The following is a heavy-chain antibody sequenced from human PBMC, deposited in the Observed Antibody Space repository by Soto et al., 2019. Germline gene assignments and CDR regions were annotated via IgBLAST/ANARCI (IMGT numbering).Heavy chain of an antibody. J-gene: IGHJ4*02. CDR1: GYSFTSYW. V-gene: IGHV5-51*01. CDR2: IYPSDSDT. CDR3: ARHSLTTYYDFWSGYYTGPDY. Sequence: GESLKISCKGSGYSFTSYWIGWVRQMPGKGLEWMGIIYPSDSDTRYSPSFQGQVTISADRSISTAYLQWSSLKASDTAMYYCARHSLTTYYDFWSGYYTGPDYWGQGTLVTVFS. D-gene: IGHD3-3*01.